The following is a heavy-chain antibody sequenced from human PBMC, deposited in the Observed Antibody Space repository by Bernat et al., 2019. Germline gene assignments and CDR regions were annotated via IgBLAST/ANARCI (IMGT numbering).Heavy chain of an antibody. CDR2: IIPIFGTA. CDR1: GGTFSSYA. Sequence: QVQLVQSGAEVKKPGSSVKVSCKASGGTFSSYAISWVRQAPGQGLEWMGGIIPIFGTANYAQKFQGRVTITADECTSTAYMELSNLRSEDTAVYYCASAPPHTGIFGGMDVWGQGTTVTVSS. V-gene: IGHV1-69*12. J-gene: IGHJ6*02. CDR3: ASAPPHTGIFGGMDV. D-gene: IGHD3-3*01.